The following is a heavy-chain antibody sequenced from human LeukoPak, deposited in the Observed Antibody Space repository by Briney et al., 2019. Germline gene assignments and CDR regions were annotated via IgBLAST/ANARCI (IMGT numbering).Heavy chain of an antibody. CDR1: GFTVSSNY. J-gene: IGHJ4*02. Sequence: WGSLRLSCAASGFTVSSNYMSWVRQAPGKGLEWVSFIYSGGNTHNSDSVKGRFTISRDNSKNTLYLQMNSLRAEDTAVYYCARRAGDYSHPYDYWGQGTLVTVSS. D-gene: IGHD3-22*01. CDR2: IYSGGNT. V-gene: IGHV3-53*01. CDR3: ARRAGDYSHPYDY.